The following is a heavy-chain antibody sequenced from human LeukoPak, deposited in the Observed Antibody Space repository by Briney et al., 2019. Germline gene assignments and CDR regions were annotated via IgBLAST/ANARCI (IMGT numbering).Heavy chain of an antibody. CDR1: GFTFSNAW. CDR3: TTTDRFRRLVYGDYELDY. V-gene: IGHV3-15*01. J-gene: IGHJ4*02. Sequence: GGSLRLSCAASGFTFSNAWMSWVRQAPGKGLEWVGRIKSKTDGGTTDYAAPVKGRFTISRDDSKNTLYLQMNSLKTEDTAVYYCTTTDRFRRLVYGDYELDYWGQGTLVTVSS. CDR2: IKSKTDGGTT. D-gene: IGHD4-17*01.